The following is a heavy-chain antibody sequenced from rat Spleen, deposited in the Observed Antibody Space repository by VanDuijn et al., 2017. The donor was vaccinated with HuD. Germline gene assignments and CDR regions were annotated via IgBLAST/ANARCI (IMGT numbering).Heavy chain of an antibody. CDR1: GFTFSDYY. V-gene: IGHV5-29*01. CDR2: ISYGDSSGHSGT. D-gene: IGHD1-5*01. Sequence: EVQLVESDGGLVQPGRSLKLSCAASGFTFSDYYMAWVRQAPTKGLEWVATISYGDSSGHSGTYYRDSVRGRFTISRDDVKSTLFLQMDSLRSEDPDTYYGARRGDRYNYWYFDFWGPGTMVTVSS. CDR3: ARRGDRYNYWYFDF. J-gene: IGHJ1*01.